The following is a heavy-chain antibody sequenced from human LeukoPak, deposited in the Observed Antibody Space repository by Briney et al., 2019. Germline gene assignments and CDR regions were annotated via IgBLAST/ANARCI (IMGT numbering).Heavy chain of an antibody. CDR1: GFTFSDYY. CDR3: AREDRDYGDAYFDY. V-gene: IGHV3-11*01. Sequence: PGGSLRLSCAASGFTFSDYYMSWIRQAPGKGLEWVSYISSSGSNIYYADSVKGRFTISRDNAKNSLYLQMNSLRAEDTAVYYCAREDRDYGDAYFDYWGQGTLVTVSS. J-gene: IGHJ4*02. CDR2: ISSSGSNI. D-gene: IGHD4-17*01.